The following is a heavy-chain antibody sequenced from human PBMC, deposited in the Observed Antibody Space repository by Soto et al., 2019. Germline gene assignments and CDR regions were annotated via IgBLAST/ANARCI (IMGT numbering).Heavy chain of an antibody. CDR2: ISGSGDST. CDR1: GFTFNSYA. Sequence: GGSPRLSCAASGFTFNSYAMSWVRQAPGKGLEWVSGISGSGDSTYYADSVKGRFTISRDNSKNTLYLQMNSLRAEDTAVYYCAKGVPGIAVAGTGYFQHWGQGTLVTVSS. J-gene: IGHJ1*01. D-gene: IGHD6-19*01. V-gene: IGHV3-23*01. CDR3: AKGVPGIAVAGTGYFQH.